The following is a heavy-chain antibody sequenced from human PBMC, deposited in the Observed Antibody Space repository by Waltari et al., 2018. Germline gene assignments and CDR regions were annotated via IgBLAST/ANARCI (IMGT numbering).Heavy chain of an antibody. J-gene: IGHJ4*02. Sequence: EVQLVESGGGLVQPGGSLRLACAASGFTFSSDSMNWVRQAPGKGLEWVAYISRSSSTIYYAAAVKGRFTIARDNAKTSLYLQMNSLRAEDTAVYYCATEDSYGFGDYWGQGTLVTVSS. V-gene: IGHV3-48*01. CDR1: GFTFSSDS. CDR2: ISRSSSTI. CDR3: ATEDSYGFGDY. D-gene: IGHD5-18*01.